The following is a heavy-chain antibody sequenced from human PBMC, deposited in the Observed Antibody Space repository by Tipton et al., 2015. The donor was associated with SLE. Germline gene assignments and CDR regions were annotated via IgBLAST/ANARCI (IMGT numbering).Heavy chain of an antibody. CDR2: ISDSEIT. Sequence: TLSLTCTVSGGSLSGGDYYWGWIRQPPGKGLEWIGEISDSEITDYNPSLKSRVTISVDTSKNQFSLKLSSVTAADTAVYYCARVTNWFDPWGQGTLVTVSS. D-gene: IGHD2-21*02. J-gene: IGHJ5*02. CDR3: ARVTNWFDP. CDR1: GGSLSGGDYY. V-gene: IGHV4-61*08.